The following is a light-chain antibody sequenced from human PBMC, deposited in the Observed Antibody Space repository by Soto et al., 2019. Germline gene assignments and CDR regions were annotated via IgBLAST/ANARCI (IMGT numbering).Light chain of an antibody. CDR2: DAS. Sequence: DIQMTQSPSYLSPSVGDRITITCQASQDISNYLNWYQQKQGKAPKXLIYDASNLETGVPSRFSGSGSGTDFTFTISSLQPEDFETYYGQQYDYLPLTFGGGTKVDIK. CDR3: QQYDYLPLT. CDR1: QDISNY. J-gene: IGKJ4*01. V-gene: IGKV1-33*01.